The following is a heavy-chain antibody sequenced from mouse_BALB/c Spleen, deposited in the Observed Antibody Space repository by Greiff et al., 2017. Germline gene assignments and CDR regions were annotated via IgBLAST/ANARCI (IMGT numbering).Heavy chain of an antibody. CDR3: AGSTMITTGYFDV. J-gene: IGHJ1*01. V-gene: IGHV1-87*01. Sequence: QVQLKQSGAELARPGASVKLSCKASGYTFTSYWMQWVKQRPGQGLEWIGAIYPGDGDTRYTQKFKGKATLTADKSSSTAYMQLSSLASEDSAVYYCAGSTMITTGYFDVWGAGTTVTVSS. CDR2: IYPGDGDT. D-gene: IGHD2-4*01. CDR1: GYTFTSYW.